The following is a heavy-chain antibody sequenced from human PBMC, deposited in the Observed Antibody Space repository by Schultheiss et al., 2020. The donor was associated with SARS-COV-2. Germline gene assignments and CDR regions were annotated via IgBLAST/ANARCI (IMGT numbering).Heavy chain of an antibody. D-gene: IGHD6-19*01. Sequence: GESLKISCAGSGFTFSTYAINWVRQAPGKGLEYVSGISSNGDSTYYADSVKGRFTISRDNSKNTLYLRMNSLRGEDTAVYYCARDGEAVAGGEYNYYYYYMNVWGKGATVTVSS. CDR3: ARDGEAVAGGEYNYYYYYMNV. CDR1: GFTFSTYA. J-gene: IGHJ6*03. CDR2: ISSNGDST. V-gene: IGHV3-64*04.